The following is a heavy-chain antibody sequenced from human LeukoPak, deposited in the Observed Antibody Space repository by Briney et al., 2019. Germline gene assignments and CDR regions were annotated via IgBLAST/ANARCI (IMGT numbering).Heavy chain of an antibody. V-gene: IGHV3-66*01. CDR2: IYSGGST. J-gene: IGHJ4*02. D-gene: IGHD4-17*01. CDR1: GFTFSSYA. Sequence: PGGSLRLSCAASGFTFSSYAMSWVRQAPGKGLEWVSVIYSGGSTYYADSVKGRFTISRDNSKNTLYLQMNSLRAEDTAVYYCARDCPTCGGTVTTLAAYWGQGTLVTVSS. CDR3: ARDCPTCGGTVTTLAAY.